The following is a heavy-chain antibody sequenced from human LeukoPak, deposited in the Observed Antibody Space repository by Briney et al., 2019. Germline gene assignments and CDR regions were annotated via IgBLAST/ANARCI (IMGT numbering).Heavy chain of an antibody. CDR2: IYNSGST. V-gene: IGHV4-59*01. D-gene: IGHD1-26*01. CDR3: TRDRELGF. Sequence: SETLSLTCTVSGGSTSIYYWNWIRQPPGKGLEWIGSIYNSGSTTYNPSLKSRVTISGDTSKNQFSLKLSSVTAADTAVYYCTRDRELGFWGQGTLVTVSS. CDR1: GGSTSIYY. J-gene: IGHJ4*02.